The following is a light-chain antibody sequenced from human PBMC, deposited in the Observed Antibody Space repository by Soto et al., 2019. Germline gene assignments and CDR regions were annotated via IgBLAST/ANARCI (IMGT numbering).Light chain of an antibody. Sequence: QSVLAQPASVSGSPGQSITISCTGTSSGIGDYNYVSWYQQHPDNAPKLILYEVSNRPSGISNRFSGSKSGNTASLTISALLAEDEADYSCSSYTTTSTLVFGTGTKVTVL. J-gene: IGLJ1*01. CDR3: SSYTTTSTLV. CDR2: EVS. CDR1: SSGIGDYNY. V-gene: IGLV2-14*03.